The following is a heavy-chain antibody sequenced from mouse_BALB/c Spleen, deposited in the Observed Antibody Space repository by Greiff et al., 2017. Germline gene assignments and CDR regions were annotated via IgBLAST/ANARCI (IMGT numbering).Heavy chain of an antibody. CDR3: ARFGMITTGVDYAMDY. Sequence: VQLQQSGPELVKPGASVKISCKASGYSFTGYFMNWVKQSHGKSLEWIGRINPYNGDTFYNQKFKGKATLTADTSSSTAYMQLSSLTSEDSAVYFCARFGMITTGVDYAMDYWGQGTSVTVSS. CDR2: INPYNGDT. V-gene: IGHV1-20*01. CDR1: GYSFTGYF. J-gene: IGHJ4*01. D-gene: IGHD2-4*01.